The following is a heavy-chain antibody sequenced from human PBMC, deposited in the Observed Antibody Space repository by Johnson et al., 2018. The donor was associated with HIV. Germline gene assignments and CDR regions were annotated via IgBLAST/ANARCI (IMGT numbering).Heavy chain of an antibody. CDR2: ISWNGGST. Sequence: VQLVESGGGLVQPGRSLRLSCAASGFTFDDYAMHWVRQAPGKGLEWVSGISWNGGSTDYADSVKGRFTISRDNAKNTLYLQMNSLRAEDTAVYYCARAVARGQWLANGYIWGQGTMVTVSS. J-gene: IGHJ3*02. D-gene: IGHD6-19*01. V-gene: IGHV3-9*01. CDR3: ARAVARGQWLANGYI. CDR1: GFTFDDYA.